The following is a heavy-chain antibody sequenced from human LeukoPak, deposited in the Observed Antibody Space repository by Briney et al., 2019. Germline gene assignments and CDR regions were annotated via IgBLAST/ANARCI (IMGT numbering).Heavy chain of an antibody. CDR2: INHSGST. J-gene: IGHJ5*02. V-gene: IGHV4-34*01. CDR1: GGSFSGYY. Sequence: SETLSLTCAVYGGSFSGYYWSWIRQPPGKGREWIGEINHSGSTNYNPSLKSRVTISVDTSKNQFSLKLSSVTAADTAVYYCARVGRERYYYDSSGYYPNWFDPWGQGTLVTVSS. CDR3: ARVGRERYYYDSSGYYPNWFDP. D-gene: IGHD3-22*01.